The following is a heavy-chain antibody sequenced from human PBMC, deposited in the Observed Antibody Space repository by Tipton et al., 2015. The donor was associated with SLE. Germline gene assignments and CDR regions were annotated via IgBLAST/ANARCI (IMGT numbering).Heavy chain of an antibody. CDR1: GGSISSYY. D-gene: IGHD5-24*01. CDR2: INHSGST. V-gene: IGHV4-34*01. Sequence: TLSLTCTVSGGSISSYYWSWIRQPPGKGLEWIGEINHSGSTNYNPSLKSRVTISVDTSKNQFSLKLSSVTAADTAVYYCARGRGDGYKGYFDLWGRGTLVTVSS. J-gene: IGHJ2*01. CDR3: ARGRGDGYKGYFDL.